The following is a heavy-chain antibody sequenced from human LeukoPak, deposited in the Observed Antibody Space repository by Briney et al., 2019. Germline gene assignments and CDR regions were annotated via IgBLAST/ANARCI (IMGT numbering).Heavy chain of an antibody. D-gene: IGHD6-19*01. Sequence: PGSTLRPSCTASGLTFTSYSMNWVRQAPGTGLESVSCITSSSSYRYYADSVKGRFTFSRDNAKNALYLQLNSLRAEDAAVYYCARDLEQSEYYHDGMDVWGQGATVTVSS. V-gene: IGHV3-21*01. J-gene: IGHJ6*02. CDR2: ITSSSSYR. CDR1: GLTFTSYS. CDR3: ARDLEQSEYYHDGMDV.